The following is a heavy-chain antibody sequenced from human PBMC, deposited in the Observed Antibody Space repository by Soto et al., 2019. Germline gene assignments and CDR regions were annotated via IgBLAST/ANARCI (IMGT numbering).Heavy chain of an antibody. V-gene: IGHV3-33*01. CDR3: ARDKGYCSGGSCYYFGY. CDR1: GFTFSSYG. D-gene: IGHD2-15*01. CDR2: IWYDGSNK. Sequence: QVQLVESGGGVVQPGRSLRLSCAASGFTFSSYGMHWVRQAPGKGLEWVAVIWYDGSNKYYADSVKGRFTISRDNSKNTLYLQMNSLRAEDTAVYYCARDKGYCSGGSCYYFGYWGQGTLVTVSS. J-gene: IGHJ4*02.